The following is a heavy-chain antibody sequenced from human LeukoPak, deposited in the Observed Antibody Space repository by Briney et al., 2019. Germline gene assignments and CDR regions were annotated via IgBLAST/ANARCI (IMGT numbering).Heavy chain of an antibody. CDR1: GGSISSYY. V-gene: IGHV4-59*01. Sequence: PSETLSLTCTVSGGSISSYYWSWIRQPPGKGLEWIGYIYYSGSTNYNPSLKSRVTISVDMSKNQFSLKLSSVTAADTAVYYCARVPSLEWLFAYFDYWGQGTLVTVSS. CDR2: IYYSGST. D-gene: IGHD3-3*01. J-gene: IGHJ4*02. CDR3: ARVPSLEWLFAYFDY.